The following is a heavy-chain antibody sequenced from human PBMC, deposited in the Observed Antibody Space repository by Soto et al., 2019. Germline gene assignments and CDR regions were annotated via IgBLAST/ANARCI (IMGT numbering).Heavy chain of an antibody. CDR1: GFTFSSYG. V-gene: IGHV3-33*01. J-gene: IGHJ4*02. D-gene: IGHD4-17*01. Sequence: GGSLRLSSAASGFTFSSYGMHWVRQAPGKGLEWVAVIWYDGSNKYYADSVKGRFTISRDNSKNTLYLQMNSLRAEDTAVYYCAREGHLYGDYSSSLDSVYFDYWGQGTLVTVSS. CDR3: AREGHLYGDYSSSLDSVYFDY. CDR2: IWYDGSNK.